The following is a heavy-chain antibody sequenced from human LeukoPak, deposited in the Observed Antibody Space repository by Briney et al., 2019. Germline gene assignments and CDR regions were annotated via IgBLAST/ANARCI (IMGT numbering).Heavy chain of an antibody. CDR1: GGSISSYY. Sequence: PSETLSLTCTVPGGSISSYYWSWLRQPAGKGLEWIGRIYTSGSTNYNPSLKSRVTISVDRSKSQFSLRLRSVTAADTAVYYCVREVGGEYFYFDRWGQGALVTVSA. V-gene: IGHV4-4*07. CDR3: VREVGGEYFYFDR. J-gene: IGHJ4*02. D-gene: IGHD1-26*01. CDR2: IYTSGST.